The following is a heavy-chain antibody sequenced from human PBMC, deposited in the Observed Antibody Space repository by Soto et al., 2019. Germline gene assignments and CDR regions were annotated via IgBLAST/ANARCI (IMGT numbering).Heavy chain of an antibody. Sequence: PGGSLRLSCAASGFTFDDYAMHWVRQAPGKGLEWVSGISWNSGSIGYADSVKGRFTISRDNAKNSLYLQMNSLRAEDTALYYCAKGLRGDYVFNWFDPWGQGTLVTVSS. CDR3: AKGLRGDYVFNWFDP. CDR2: ISWNSGSI. J-gene: IGHJ5*02. D-gene: IGHD4-17*01. V-gene: IGHV3-9*01. CDR1: GFTFDDYA.